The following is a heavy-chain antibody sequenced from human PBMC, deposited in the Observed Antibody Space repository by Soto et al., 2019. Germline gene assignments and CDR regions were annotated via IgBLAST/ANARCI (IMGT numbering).Heavy chain of an antibody. J-gene: IGHJ5*02. CDR1: GGSISSSSYY. V-gene: IGHV4-39*01. Sequence: SETLSLTCTVSGGSISSSSYYWGWIRQPPGKGLEWIGSIYYSGSTYYNPSLKSRVTISVDTSKNQFSLKLSSVTAADTAVYYCATHHFYDFWSGYYRGSSNNRFDPWGQGTLVTVSS. D-gene: IGHD3-3*01. CDR3: ATHHFYDFWSGYYRGSSNNRFDP. CDR2: IYYSGST.